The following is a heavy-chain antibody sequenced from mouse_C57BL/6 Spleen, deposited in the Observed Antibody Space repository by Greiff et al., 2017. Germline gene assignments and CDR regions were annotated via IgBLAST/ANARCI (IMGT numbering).Heavy chain of an antibody. Sequence: VQVVESGAELARPGASVKLSCKASGYTFTSYGISWVKQRTGQGLEWIGEIYPRSGNTYYNEKFKGKATLTADKSSSTAYMELRSLTSEDSAVYFCARERDSRWFAYWGQGTLVTVSA. CDR3: ARERDSRWFAY. CDR2: IYPRSGNT. J-gene: IGHJ3*01. CDR1: GYTFTSYG. V-gene: IGHV1-81*01.